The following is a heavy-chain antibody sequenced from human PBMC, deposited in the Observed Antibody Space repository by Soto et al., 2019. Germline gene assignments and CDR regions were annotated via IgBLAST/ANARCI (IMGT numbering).Heavy chain of an antibody. D-gene: IGHD3-22*01. CDR3: ARKDYYDSSGYRRDFDY. CDR1: GYIFTSYG. Sequence: ASVKVSCKASGYIFTSYGISWVRQAPGQGLEWMGWISAYNGNTNYAQKLQGRVTMTTDTSTSTAYMELRSLRSDDTAVYYRARKDYYDSSGYRRDFDYWGQGTLGTVSS. CDR2: ISAYNGNT. J-gene: IGHJ4*02. V-gene: IGHV1-18*01.